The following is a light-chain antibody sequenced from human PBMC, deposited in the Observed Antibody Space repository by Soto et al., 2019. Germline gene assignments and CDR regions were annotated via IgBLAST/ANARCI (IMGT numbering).Light chain of an antibody. J-gene: IGKJ1*01. CDR3: LQDYKYPRT. V-gene: IGKV1-6*02. CDR1: QAIRDD. CDR2: AAS. Sequence: AIQMTQSPSSLSASVGGRVTITCRASQAIRDDLGWYQQKPGEAPNLLIYAASILQSGVPSRFSGSGSGTDFTLTISNPQPEDSATYYCLQDYKYPRTFGQGTKVDIK.